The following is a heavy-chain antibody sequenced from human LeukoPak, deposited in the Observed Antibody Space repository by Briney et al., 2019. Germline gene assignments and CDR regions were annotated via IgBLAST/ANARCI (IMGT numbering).Heavy chain of an antibody. D-gene: IGHD2-15*01. CDR1: GYTFTNYA. V-gene: IGHV7-4-1*02. CDR2: INTNTGNP. J-gene: IGHJ4*02. Sequence: ASVKVSCKASGYTFTNYAINWVRQAPGQGLEWMGWINTNTGNPTYAQGFTGRLVFSLDTSARTAYLQISSLEAEDTAVYHCARGQGYCSDSNCYFDYWGQGTLVTVSS. CDR3: ARGQGYCSDSNCYFDY.